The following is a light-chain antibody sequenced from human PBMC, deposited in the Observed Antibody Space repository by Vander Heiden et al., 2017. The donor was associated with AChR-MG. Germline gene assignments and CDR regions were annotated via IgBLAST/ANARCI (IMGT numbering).Light chain of an antibody. CDR3: QSYDSSRSGWV. V-gene: IGLV1-40*01. Sequence: QSVLTPPPSVSGAPGQRVTNYCTGSSSNIGAGYDVHWYQHRPGTAPKLRSFGNSNRPSGVPDRFAGSKSGTSDALAITGRQAEDEADDDCQSYDSSRSGWVFGGGTKLTVL. CDR2: GNS. CDR1: SSNIGAGYD. J-gene: IGLJ2*01.